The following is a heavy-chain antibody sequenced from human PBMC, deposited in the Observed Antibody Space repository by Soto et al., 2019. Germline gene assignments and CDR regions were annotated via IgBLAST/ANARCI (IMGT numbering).Heavy chain of an antibody. Sequence: KPSETLSLTCAVSGGSISSGGVSWSWIRQPPGKGLEWIGYIYHSGNTYYNPSLHGRVTISVDRSENQFSLTLDSVTAADTAVYYCARGPFHDFWTGLDYWGQGILVTVSS. V-gene: IGHV4-30-2*01. CDR3: ARGPFHDFWTGLDY. CDR1: GGSISSGGVS. CDR2: IYHSGNT. D-gene: IGHD3-3*01. J-gene: IGHJ4*02.